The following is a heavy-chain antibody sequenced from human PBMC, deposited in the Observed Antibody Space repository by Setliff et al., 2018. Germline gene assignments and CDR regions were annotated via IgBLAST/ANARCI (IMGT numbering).Heavy chain of an antibody. CDR3: ARHPSSGSYYGGSIFYFDD. J-gene: IGHJ4*02. Sequence: SETLSLTCSVFGDSLSSGTQYWAWIRQPPGKGLEWIGNINYSGSTYYNPSLKTRVTISVDTSKNQFSLKLSFVTAADTAVYYCARHPSSGSYYGGSIFYFDDWGPGILVTVSS. V-gene: IGHV4-39*01. D-gene: IGHD1-26*01. CDR2: INYSGST. CDR1: GDSLSSGTQY.